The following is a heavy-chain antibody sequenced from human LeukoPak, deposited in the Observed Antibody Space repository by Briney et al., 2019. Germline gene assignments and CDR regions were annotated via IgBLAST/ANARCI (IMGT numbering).Heavy chain of an antibody. Sequence: GGSLRLSCAASGFTLSSYGMHWVRQAPGKGLEWVAVIGSDGSNNYYADSVTGRFTVSRDDSKNTLYLQMNSLRDEDTAVYYCTIQGSCWTPSDHWGQGTLVTVSS. CDR2: IGSDGSNN. V-gene: IGHV3-30*03. D-gene: IGHD6-13*01. CDR3: TIQGSCWTPSDH. CDR1: GFTLSSYG. J-gene: IGHJ4*02.